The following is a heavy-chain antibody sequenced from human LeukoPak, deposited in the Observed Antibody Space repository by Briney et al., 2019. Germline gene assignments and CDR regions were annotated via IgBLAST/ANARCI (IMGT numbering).Heavy chain of an antibody. CDR2: INHSVTT. D-gene: IGHD2-2*01. CDR1: GGSFSGYY. CDR3: ARSCSSTSCSYFDF. Sequence: SETLPLTCAVYGGSFSGYYWSWIRQPPGKGLEWIGEINHSVTTNYNPSLKSRVAISVDTSKNQFSLRLSSVTAADTAVYYCARSCSSTSCSYFDFWGQGTLVTVSS. J-gene: IGHJ4*02. V-gene: IGHV4-34*01.